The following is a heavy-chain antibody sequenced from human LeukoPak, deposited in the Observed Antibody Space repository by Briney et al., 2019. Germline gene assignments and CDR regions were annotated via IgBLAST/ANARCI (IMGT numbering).Heavy chain of an antibody. CDR1: GFTFSTYT. J-gene: IGHJ4*02. CDR3: ARVGAAAARGYFDC. Sequence: PGGSLRLSCAASGFTFSTYTMHWVRQAPGKGLEYVSAISSNGGSTYYANSVRGRFTISRDNSKNTLYLQMGSLRAEDMAVYYCARVGAAAARGYFDCWGQGTLVIVSS. V-gene: IGHV3-64*01. CDR2: ISSNGGST. D-gene: IGHD6-13*01.